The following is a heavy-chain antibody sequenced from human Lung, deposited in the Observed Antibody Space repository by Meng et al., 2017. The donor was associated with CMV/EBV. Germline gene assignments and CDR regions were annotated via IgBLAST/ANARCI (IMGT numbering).Heavy chain of an antibody. J-gene: IGHJ6*02. CDR1: GGSFSGYY. CDR2: INHSGST. D-gene: IGHD3-3*01. V-gene: IGHV4-34*01. Sequence: SETLSLXCAVYGGSFSGYYWSWIRQPPGKGLEWIGEINHSGSTNYNPSLKSRVTISVDTSKNQFSLKLSSVTAADTAVYYCARTTYDFWSGIYYYYYYGMDVWGQGTXVTVSS. CDR3: ARTTYDFWSGIYYYYYYGMDV.